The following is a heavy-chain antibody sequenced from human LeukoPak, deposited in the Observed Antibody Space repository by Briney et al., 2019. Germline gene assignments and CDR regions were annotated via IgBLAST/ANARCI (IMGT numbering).Heavy chain of an antibody. J-gene: IGHJ3*02. D-gene: IGHD1-26*01. CDR1: GYTFTGYY. V-gene: IGHV1-46*01. Sequence: ASVKVSCKASGYTFTGYYIHWVRQAPGQGLEWMGIINPSAGSTSYAQKFQGRVTMTRDMSTSTVYMELSSLRSEDTAVFYCARAYSGIYLDAFDIWGQGTMVTVSS. CDR3: ARAYSGIYLDAFDI. CDR2: INPSAGST.